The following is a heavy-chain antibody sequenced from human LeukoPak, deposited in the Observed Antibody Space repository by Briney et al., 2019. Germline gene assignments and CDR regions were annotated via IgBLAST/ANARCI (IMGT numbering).Heavy chain of an antibody. J-gene: IGHJ3*02. D-gene: IGHD1-20*01. V-gene: IGHV3-30*18. CDR2: ISYEGRNI. CDR1: GFTFSSYG. Sequence: PGGSLRLSCAASGFTFSSYGMHWVRQAPGKGLEWVTVISYEGRNIFYADSVTGRFIIPRDNSKNTLYLQMNSLRDEDTAVYYCAKDRSMTGNNDAFDIWGQGTMVTVSS. CDR3: AKDRSMTGNNDAFDI.